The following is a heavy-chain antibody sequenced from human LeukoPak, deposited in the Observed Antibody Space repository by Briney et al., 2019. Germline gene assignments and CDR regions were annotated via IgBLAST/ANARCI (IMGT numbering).Heavy chain of an antibody. CDR1: GGTFSSYA. V-gene: IGHV1-18*01. Sequence: GSSVKVSCKASGGTFSSYAISWVRQAPGQGLEWMGWISAYNGNTNYAQKLQGRVTMTTDTSTSTAYMELRSLRSDDTAVYYRARTQRYCSGGSCYLDYWGQGTLVTVSS. J-gene: IGHJ4*02. CDR3: ARTQRYCSGGSCYLDY. D-gene: IGHD2-15*01. CDR2: ISAYNGNT.